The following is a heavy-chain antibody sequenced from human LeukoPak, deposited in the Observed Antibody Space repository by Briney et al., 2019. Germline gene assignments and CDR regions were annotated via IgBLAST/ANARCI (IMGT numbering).Heavy chain of an antibody. Sequence: SSEALSLTCTVSGGSVSSDNSYWYWIRQPAGEGLEWIGRIYADGSSTYNPSLKSRVTISVDSSKNQFSLRLSSMTAADTAVYYCARGYYYHRWGQGTLVTVSS. D-gene: IGHD3-22*01. J-gene: IGHJ4*02. CDR1: GGSVSSDNSY. CDR2: IYADGSS. V-gene: IGHV4-61*02. CDR3: ARGYYYHR.